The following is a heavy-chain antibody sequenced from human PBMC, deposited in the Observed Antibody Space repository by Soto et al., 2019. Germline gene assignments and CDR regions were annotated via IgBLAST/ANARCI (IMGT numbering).Heavy chain of an antibody. J-gene: IGHJ3*02. CDR3: VRERAPFDAFDI. CDR2: IWVDGTNK. V-gene: IGHV3-33*01. Sequence: QVQLVESGGGVVQPGSSLRLSCAASGFLFRSYGMHWVRQVPGKGLEWVAVIWVDGTNKFYADSVRGRFTISRDNSKNTLDLQMHSLRAEDTALYDCVRERAPFDAFDIWGQGTMVTVSS. CDR1: GFLFRSYG.